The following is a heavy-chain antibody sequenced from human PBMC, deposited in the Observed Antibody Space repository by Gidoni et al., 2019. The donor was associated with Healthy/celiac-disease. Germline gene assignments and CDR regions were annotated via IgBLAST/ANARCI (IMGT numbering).Heavy chain of an antibody. Sequence: QVQLQESGPVLAKPSQTLSLTCPVSGGTISSCSYYWSWIRQPAGKGLEWIGRIYTSGSTNYNPSLKSRVTISVDTSKNQFSLKRSSVTAADTAVYYCARGVLAGGYYYGMDVWGQGTTVTVSS. J-gene: IGHJ6*02. V-gene: IGHV4-61*02. D-gene: IGHD2-15*01. CDR3: ARGVLAGGYYYGMDV. CDR1: GGTISSCSYY. CDR2: IYTSGST.